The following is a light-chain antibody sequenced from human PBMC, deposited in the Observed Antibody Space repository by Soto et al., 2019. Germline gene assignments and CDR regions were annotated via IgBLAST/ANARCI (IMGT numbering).Light chain of an antibody. CDR1: SSDIGGYNY. J-gene: IGLJ7*01. Sequence: QSVLTQPPSASGSPGRSVTISCTGTSSDIGGYNYVSWYQQHPGKAPKLMIYEVNKRPSGVPDRFSGSKSGNTASLTVSGLQAEDEADYYCASHAGRKNIIFGGGTQLTVL. CDR3: ASHAGRKNII. CDR2: EVN. V-gene: IGLV2-8*01.